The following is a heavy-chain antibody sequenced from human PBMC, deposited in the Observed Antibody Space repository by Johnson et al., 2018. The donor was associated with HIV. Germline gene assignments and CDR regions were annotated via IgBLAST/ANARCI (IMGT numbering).Heavy chain of an antibody. CDR3: AGLQDAFDI. CDR2: IYSGDST. J-gene: IGHJ3*02. CDR1: GFTVISNH. D-gene: IGHD5-24*01. V-gene: IGHV3-53*01. Sequence: VQLVESGGGLIQPGGSLRLSCVASGFTVISNHMSWVRQAPGKGLEWVSVIYSGDSTYYTDSVKGRFTISRDNSKNTLYLQMNSLRAEDTAVYYCAGLQDAFDIWGQGTMVTVSS.